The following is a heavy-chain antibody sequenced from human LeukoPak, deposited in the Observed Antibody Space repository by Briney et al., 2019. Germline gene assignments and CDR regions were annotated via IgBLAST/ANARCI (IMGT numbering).Heavy chain of an antibody. CDR3: ARGYDYGDYVPLDY. CDR1: GGTFSSYA. Sequence: SVKVSCKASGGTFSSYAISWVRQAPGQGLEWMGGIIPIFGTANYAQKLQGRVTMTTDTSTSTAYMELRSLRSDDTAVYYCARGYDYGDYVPLDYWGQGTLVTVSS. CDR2: IIPIFGTA. D-gene: IGHD4-17*01. V-gene: IGHV1-69*05. J-gene: IGHJ4*02.